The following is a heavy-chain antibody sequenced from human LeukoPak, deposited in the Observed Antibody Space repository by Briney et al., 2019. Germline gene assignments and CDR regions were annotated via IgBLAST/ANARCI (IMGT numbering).Heavy chain of an antibody. CDR3: ARHYYDNSGYYNIGFDY. Sequence: SQTLSLTCAISGDSVSSNSAAWNWIRQSPSRGLEWLGRTYYRSKWYNDYAVSVKSRITINPDTSKNQFSLQLNSVTPEDTAVYYCARHYYDNSGYYNIGFDYWGQGTLVTVSS. CDR2: TYYRSKWYN. J-gene: IGHJ4*02. D-gene: IGHD3-22*01. V-gene: IGHV6-1*01. CDR1: GDSVSSNSAA.